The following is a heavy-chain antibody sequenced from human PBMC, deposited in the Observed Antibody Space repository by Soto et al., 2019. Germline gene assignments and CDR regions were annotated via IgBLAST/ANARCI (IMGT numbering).Heavy chain of an antibody. D-gene: IGHD2-2*01. CDR1: GYTFSSYY. V-gene: IGHV1-2*04. J-gene: IGHJ6*02. CDR3: ARDGVVVPAANYYYYGMDV. Sequence: ASVKVSCKASGYTFSSYYIHWVRQAPGQGLEWIGWINPNSGGTNYAQKFQGWVTMTRDTSISTAYMELSRLRSDDTAVYYCARDGVVVPAANYYYYGMDVWGQGTTVTVSS. CDR2: INPNSGGT.